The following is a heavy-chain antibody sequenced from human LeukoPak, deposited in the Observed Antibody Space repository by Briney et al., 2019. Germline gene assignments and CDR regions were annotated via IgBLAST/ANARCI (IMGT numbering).Heavy chain of an antibody. CDR3: ARDRTLLLWFGELLTQDAFDI. J-gene: IGHJ3*02. CDR1: GDSVSSNSAA. D-gene: IGHD3-10*01. Sequence: SQTLSLTCAISGDSVSSNSAAWNWIRQSPSRGLEWLGRTYYRSKWYNDYAVSVKSRITINPDTSKNQFSLQLNSVTPEDTAVYYCARDRTLLLWFGELLTQDAFDIWGQGTMVAVSS. CDR2: TYYRSKWYN. V-gene: IGHV6-1*01.